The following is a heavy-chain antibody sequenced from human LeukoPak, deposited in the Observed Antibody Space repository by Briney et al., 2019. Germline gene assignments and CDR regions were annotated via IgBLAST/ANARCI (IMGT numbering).Heavy chain of an antibody. CDR2: ISSSSSYI. D-gene: IGHD3-22*01. CDR3: ARRDYYDSSGPKAFDI. Sequence: PGGSLRLSCAASGFTFSSYSMNWVRQAPGQGLEWVSSISSSSSYIYYADSVKGRFTISRDNAKNSLYLQMNSLRAEDTAVYYCARRDYYDSSGPKAFDIWGQGTMVTVSS. J-gene: IGHJ3*02. V-gene: IGHV3-21*01. CDR1: GFTFSSYS.